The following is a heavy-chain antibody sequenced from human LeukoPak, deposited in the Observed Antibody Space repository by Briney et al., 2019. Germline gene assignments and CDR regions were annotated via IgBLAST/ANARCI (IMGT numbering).Heavy chain of an antibody. CDR3: AKVVTMVRGVSYLFDY. J-gene: IGHJ4*02. V-gene: IGHV3-23*01. CDR1: GFTFSRYA. CDR2: ISGSGGST. Sequence: EGSLRLSCAASGFTFSRYAMAWVRQGPGKGLEWVSAISGSGGSTYYADSVKGRFTISRDNSKNTLYLQMNSLRAEDTAVYYCAKVVTMVRGVSYLFDYWGQGTLVTVSS. D-gene: IGHD3-10*01.